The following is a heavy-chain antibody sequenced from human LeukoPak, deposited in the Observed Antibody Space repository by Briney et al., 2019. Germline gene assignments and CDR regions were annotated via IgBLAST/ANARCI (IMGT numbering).Heavy chain of an antibody. CDR1: GFSFSTYW. V-gene: IGHV3-7*01. D-gene: IGHD1-1*01. J-gene: IGHJ4*02. CDR3: ATDRGYLTFDY. Sequence: GGSLRLSCVAYGFSFSTYWMNLIRQAPGKGLEWVANINPDGRTTNYVDSVKGRFTISRDNAKSSLYLQMNSLRAEDTAVYYCATDRGYLTFDYWGQGTLVTVSS. CDR2: INPDGRTT.